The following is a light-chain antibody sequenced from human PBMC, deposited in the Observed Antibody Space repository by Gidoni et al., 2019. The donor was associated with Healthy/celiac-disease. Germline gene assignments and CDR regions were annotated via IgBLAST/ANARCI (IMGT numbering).Light chain of an antibody. CDR3: QSYDSSNVV. V-gene: IGLV6-57*01. CDR1: SGSIASND. Sequence: FMLTQPHSVSESPRKTVTISCTRSSGSIASNDVQWYQQRPGSSPTTVIYEDNQRPSGVPDRFSGSIDSSSNSASLTISGLKTEDEADYYCQSYDSSNVVFGGGTKLTVL. J-gene: IGLJ2*01. CDR2: EDN.